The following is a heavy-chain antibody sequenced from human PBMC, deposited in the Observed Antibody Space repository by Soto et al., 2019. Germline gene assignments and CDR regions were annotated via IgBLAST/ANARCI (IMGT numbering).Heavy chain of an antibody. D-gene: IGHD1-1*01. CDR3: AKDRWRYNKRGTDY. V-gene: IGHV3-30-3*01. CDR1: GFTFSSYA. Sequence: GGSLRLSCAASGFTFSSYAMHWVRQAPGKGLEWVAVISYDGSNKYYADSVKGRFTISRDNSKNTLYLQMNSLRAEDTAVYYCAKDRWRYNKRGTDYCGQGILVTVSS. J-gene: IGHJ4*02. CDR2: ISYDGSNK.